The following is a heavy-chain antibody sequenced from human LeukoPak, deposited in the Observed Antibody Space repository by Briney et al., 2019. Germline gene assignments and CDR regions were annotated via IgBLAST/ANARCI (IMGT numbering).Heavy chain of an antibody. CDR2: IKQDGSEK. D-gene: IGHD3-10*01. CDR3: ACGGSGSYYNSYYFDY. Sequence: GGSLRLSCAASGFTFSSYWMSWVRQAPGKGLEWVANIKQDGSEKYYVDSVKGRFTISRDNAKNSLYLQMNSLRAEDTAVYYCACGGSGSYYNSYYFDYWGQGTLVTVSS. J-gene: IGHJ4*02. V-gene: IGHV3-7*01. CDR1: GFTFSSYW.